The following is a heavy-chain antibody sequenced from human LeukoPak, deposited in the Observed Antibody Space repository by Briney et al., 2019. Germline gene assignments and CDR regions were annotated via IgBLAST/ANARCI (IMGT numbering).Heavy chain of an antibody. CDR3: AKDPYSGSYFDF. J-gene: IGHJ4*02. D-gene: IGHD1-26*01. CDR1: GFTFSSYA. V-gene: IGHV3-23*01. CDR2: ISGSGGST. Sequence: GGSLRLSYAAYGFTFSSYAMSWVRQAPGKGLEWVSAISGSGGSTYYADSVKGRFTISRDNSKNTLYLQMNSLRAEDTAVYYCAKDPYSGSYFDFWGQGTLVTVSS.